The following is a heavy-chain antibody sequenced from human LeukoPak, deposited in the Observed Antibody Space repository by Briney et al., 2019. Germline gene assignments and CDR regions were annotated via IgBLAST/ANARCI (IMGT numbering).Heavy chain of an antibody. J-gene: IGHJ4*02. V-gene: IGHV3-9*01. CDR3: ASDPRITMVRGVDY. CDR2: ISWNSVNI. D-gene: IGHD3-10*01. CDR1: GFTLNDYA. Sequence: GGSLRLSCAASGFTLNDYAMHWVRQVPGKGLEWVSGISWNSVNIGYADSVKGRFTISRDNAKNSLYLEMNSLRAEDTAVYYCASDPRITMVRGVDYWGQGTLVTVSS.